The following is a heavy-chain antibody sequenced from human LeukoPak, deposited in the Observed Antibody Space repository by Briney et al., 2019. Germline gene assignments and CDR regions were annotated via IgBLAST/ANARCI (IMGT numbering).Heavy chain of an antibody. CDR1: GGSISSGDYY. Sequence: SETLSLTCTVSGGSISSGDYYWSWIRQPPGKGLEWIGYIYYSGSTYYNPSLKSRVTISLDTSKNQFSLKLSSVTAADTAVYYCARVMATFYYYYMDVWGKGTTVTVSS. J-gene: IGHJ6*03. V-gene: IGHV4-30-4*08. D-gene: IGHD5-12*01. CDR3: ARVMATFYYYYMDV. CDR2: IYYSGST.